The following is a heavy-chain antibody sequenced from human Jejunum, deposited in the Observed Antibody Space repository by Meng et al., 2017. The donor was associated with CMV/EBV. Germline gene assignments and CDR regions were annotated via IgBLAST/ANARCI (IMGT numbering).Heavy chain of an antibody. CDR2: ISAYNGNT. Sequence: SGYTFTKYGISWVRQAPGQGLEWMGLISAYNGNTNYAQKVQGRVTMTTDTSTSTAYMELRSLRSDDTAMYYCARAMISYSSSWYGAYWGQGTLVTVSS. J-gene: IGHJ4*02. CDR3: ARAMISYSSSWYGAY. V-gene: IGHV1-18*01. D-gene: IGHD6-13*01. CDR1: GYTFTKYG.